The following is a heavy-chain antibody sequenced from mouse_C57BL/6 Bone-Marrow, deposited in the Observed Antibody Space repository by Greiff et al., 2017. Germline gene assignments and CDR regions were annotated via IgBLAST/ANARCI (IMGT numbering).Heavy chain of an antibody. CDR1: GFNIKDDY. CDR3: TSYFQTFDY. D-gene: IGHD1-1*01. J-gene: IGHJ2*01. CDR2: IDPANGDT. Sequence: EVKLMESGAELVRPGASVKLSCTASGFNIKDDYMHWVKQRPEQGLEWIGWIDPANGDTEYASQFPGKATITADTSSNTAYLQLSSLTSEDTAVYYCTSYFQTFDYWGQGTTRTVYS. V-gene: IGHV14-4*01.